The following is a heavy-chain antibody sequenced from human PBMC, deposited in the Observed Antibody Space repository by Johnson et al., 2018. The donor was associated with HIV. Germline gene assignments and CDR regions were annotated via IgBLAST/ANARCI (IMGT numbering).Heavy chain of an antibody. CDR2: ISYDGSNK. D-gene: IGHD3-16*01. CDR3: ARDRQRGGGDADAFEM. CDR1: GFTFSSYA. V-gene: IGHV3-30-3*01. J-gene: IGHJ3*02. Sequence: QVQLVESGGGVVQPGRSLRLSCAASGFTFSSYAMHWVRQAPGKGLEWVAVISYDGSNKYYADSVKGRFTISRDNSKNTLYLQMNSLRAEDTAVYYCARDRQRGGGDADAFEMWGQGTKVTVSS.